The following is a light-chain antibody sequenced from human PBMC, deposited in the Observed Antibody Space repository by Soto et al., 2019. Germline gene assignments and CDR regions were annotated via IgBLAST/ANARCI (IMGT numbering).Light chain of an antibody. CDR1: SSDVGRHNY. CDR3: NSYAGTKNLV. J-gene: IGLJ2*01. V-gene: IGLV2-8*01. CDR2: DVN. Sequence: QSALTQPPSASGSPGQSVTISCTGTSSDVGRHNYVSWYQQHPGKAPKLIIYDVNKRPSGVPDRLSSSKSGNTASLTVSGIQEEDEDDYYCNSYAGTKNLVFGVGTKVTVL.